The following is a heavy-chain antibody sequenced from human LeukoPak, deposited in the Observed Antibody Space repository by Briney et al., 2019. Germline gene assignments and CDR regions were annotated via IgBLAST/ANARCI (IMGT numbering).Heavy chain of an antibody. CDR3: ARGGYCANGVCYSFDP. D-gene: IGHD2-8*01. V-gene: IGHV1-18*01. CDR2: ISTYSGHT. Sequence: HAASVKVSCKASGYSFTNYDISWVRQAPGQGLEWMGWISTYSGHTNYAQKLQGRVTMTTDTSTSTAYMELRSLRSDDTAVYYCARGGYCANGVCYSFDPWGQGTLVTVSS. CDR1: GYSFTNYD. J-gene: IGHJ5*02.